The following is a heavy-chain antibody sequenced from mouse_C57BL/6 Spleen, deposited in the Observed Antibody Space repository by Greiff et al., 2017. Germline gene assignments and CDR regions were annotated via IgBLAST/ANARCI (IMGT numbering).Heavy chain of an antibody. J-gene: IGHJ4*01. CDR1: GYTFTSYW. Sequence: VQLQQPGAELVKPGASVKMSCKPSGYTFTSYWITWVKQRPGQGLEWIGDIYPGSGSTNYNEKFKSKATLTVDTSSSTAYMQLSSLTSEDSAVYYCARDHENYAMDYWGQGTSVTVSS. CDR3: ARDHENYAMDY. CDR2: IYPGSGST. V-gene: IGHV1-55*01.